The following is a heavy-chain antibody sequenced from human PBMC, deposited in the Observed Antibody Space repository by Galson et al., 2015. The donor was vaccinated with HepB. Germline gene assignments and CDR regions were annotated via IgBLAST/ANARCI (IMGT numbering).Heavy chain of an antibody. V-gene: IGHV1-46*04. Sequence: CKASGGTFSSYAISWVRQAPGQGLEWMGRIIPSGGSTSYAQKLQGRVTMTRDTSTSTVYMELSSLRSEDTAVYYCARGSSGSSSWYEFDYWGQGTLVTVSS. CDR1: GGTFSSYA. D-gene: IGHD6-13*01. CDR2: IIPSGGST. J-gene: IGHJ4*02. CDR3: ARGSSGSSSWYEFDY.